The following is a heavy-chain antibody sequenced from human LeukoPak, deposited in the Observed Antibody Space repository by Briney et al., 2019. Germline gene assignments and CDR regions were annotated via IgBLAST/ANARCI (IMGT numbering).Heavy chain of an antibody. D-gene: IGHD3-3*01. CDR3: ARDRSVTIFGVVIGGRPSYYMDV. CDR1: GFTFSSYW. V-gene: IGHV3-7*01. Sequence: PGGSLRLSCAASGFTFSSYWMSWVRQAPGKGLEWVANIKQDGSEKYYVDSVKGRFTISRDNAKNSLYLQMNSLRAEDTAVYYCARDRSVTIFGVVIGGRPSYYMDVWGKGTTVTVSS. J-gene: IGHJ6*03. CDR2: IKQDGSEK.